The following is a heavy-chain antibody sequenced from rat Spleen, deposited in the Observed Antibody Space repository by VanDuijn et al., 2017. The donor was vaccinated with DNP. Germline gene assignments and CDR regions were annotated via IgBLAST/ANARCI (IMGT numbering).Heavy chain of an antibody. J-gene: IGHJ3*01. Sequence: EVQLVESGGGLVQPGRSLKLSCAASGFTFSDYYMAWVRQAPKKGLEWVANINYDGRNTNFRDSVRGRFTISRDNAATTLYLHMDSLTSEDTATYDGTTTNNGFAYWGQGTLVTVSS. CDR3: TTTNNGFAY. CDR2: INYDGRNT. CDR1: GFTFSDYY. D-gene: IGHD1-10*01. V-gene: IGHV5-7*01.